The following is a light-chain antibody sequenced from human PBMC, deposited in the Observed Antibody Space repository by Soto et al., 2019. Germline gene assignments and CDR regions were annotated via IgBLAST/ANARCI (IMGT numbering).Light chain of an antibody. CDR1: SSDVGAYNS. CDR2: KGT. V-gene: IGLV2-23*01. CDR3: CSSAPESTYV. J-gene: IGLJ1*01. Sequence: QSALAQPASVSGSPGQSITISCTGTSSDVGAYNSVSWYQQHPHKAPQVIIYKGTQRPPGVSNRFSGSTSGNAASLTISGLQADDEADYFCCSSAPESTYVFGSGTKVTV.